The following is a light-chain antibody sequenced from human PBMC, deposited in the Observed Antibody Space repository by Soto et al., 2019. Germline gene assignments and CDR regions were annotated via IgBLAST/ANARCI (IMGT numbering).Light chain of an antibody. CDR3: CSFAGSVTWM. V-gene: IGLV2-11*01. Sequence: QSALAQPRSVSGSPGQSVTISCTGTSSDVGYYNYVSWYQQHPGKVPKVLIYDVTKRPSGVPDRFSGSKSGNTASLTISGLQAEDEADYYCCSFAGSVTWMFGGGTKLTVL. CDR1: SSDVGYYNY. CDR2: DVT. J-gene: IGLJ3*02.